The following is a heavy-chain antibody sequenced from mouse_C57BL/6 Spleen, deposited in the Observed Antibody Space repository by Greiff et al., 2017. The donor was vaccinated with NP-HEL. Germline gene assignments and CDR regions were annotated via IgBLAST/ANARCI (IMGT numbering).Heavy chain of an antibody. CDR1: GYAFSSSW. Sequence: QVQLKESGPELVKPGASVKISCKASGYAFSSSWMNWVKQRPGKGLEWIGRIYPGDGDTNYNGKFKGKATLTADKSSSTAYMQLSSLTSEDSAVYFCARESYDYDVGWFAYWGQGTLVTVSA. CDR3: ARESYDYDVGWFAY. V-gene: IGHV1-82*01. CDR2: IYPGDGDT. D-gene: IGHD2-4*01. J-gene: IGHJ3*01.